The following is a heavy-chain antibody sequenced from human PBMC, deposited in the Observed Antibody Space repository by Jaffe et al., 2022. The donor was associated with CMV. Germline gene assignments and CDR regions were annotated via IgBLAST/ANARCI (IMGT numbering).Heavy chain of an antibody. CDR3: ARGDGSGRYFDS. Sequence: QVQLQESGPGLVKPSETLSLTCTVSSGSISTTHYWTWIRQTPGKGLEWIGNIYNGGSTNYNPSLKSRVTISVDTSRNYFSLKLSSVTAADTAVYYCARGDGSGRYFDSWGQGTLVTVSS. J-gene: IGHJ4*02. CDR1: SGSISTTHY. V-gene: IGHV4-59*11. D-gene: IGHD3-10*01. CDR2: IYNGGST.